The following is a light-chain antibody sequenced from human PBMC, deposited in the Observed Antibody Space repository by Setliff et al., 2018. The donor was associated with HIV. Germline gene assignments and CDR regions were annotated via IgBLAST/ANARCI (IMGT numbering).Light chain of an antibody. Sequence: QSVLTQPPSVSGAPGQRVTISCTGSSSNIGTGYDVHWYQQLPGTAPKLLIHDNNNRPSGVPDRFSGSKSGTSASLAITGLQAEDEADYYCQSYDNSLSGFVFGSGTKVTVL. CDR2: DNN. CDR1: SSNIGTGYD. J-gene: IGLJ1*01. CDR3: QSYDNSLSGFV. V-gene: IGLV1-40*01.